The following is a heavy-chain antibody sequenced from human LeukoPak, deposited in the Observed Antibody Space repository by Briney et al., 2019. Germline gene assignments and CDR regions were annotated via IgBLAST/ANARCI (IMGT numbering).Heavy chain of an antibody. Sequence: GESLKICCKGSGYSFTRHWIGWVRQMPGKGLEWMGIIYPGDSDTRYNPSLQGQDTISVDKSINTAYLQWSSLKASDTAMYYCARLTSAHDSQFDYWGQGTLVTVSS. D-gene: IGHD5-12*01. J-gene: IGHJ4*02. CDR1: GYSFTRHW. CDR2: IYPGDSDT. CDR3: ARLTSAHDSQFDY. V-gene: IGHV5-51*01.